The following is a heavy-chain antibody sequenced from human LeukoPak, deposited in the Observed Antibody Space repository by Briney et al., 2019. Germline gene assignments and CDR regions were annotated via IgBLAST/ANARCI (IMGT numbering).Heavy chain of an antibody. CDR3: ARESTGEHIVVVTAIDAFDI. V-gene: IGHV1-69*13. Sequence: ASVKVSCKASGGTFSSYAISWVRQAPGQGLEWMGGIIPIFGTANYTQKFQGRVTITADESTSTAYMELSSLRSEDTAVYYCARESTGEHIVVVTAIDAFDIWGQGTMVTVSS. CDR1: GGTFSSYA. J-gene: IGHJ3*02. CDR2: IIPIFGTA. D-gene: IGHD2-21*02.